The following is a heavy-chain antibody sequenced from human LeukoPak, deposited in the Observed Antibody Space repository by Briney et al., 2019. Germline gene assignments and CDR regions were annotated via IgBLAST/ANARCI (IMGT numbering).Heavy chain of an antibody. CDR1: GGTFSSYT. Sequence: SVKVSCKASGGTFSSYTISWVRQAPGQGLEWMGRIIPILGIANYAQKFQGRVTTTTDESTSTAYMELSSLRSEDTAVYYCARVGIAAAGNPFDYWGQGTLVTVSS. CDR3: ARVGIAAAGNPFDY. D-gene: IGHD6-13*01. V-gene: IGHV1-69*16. CDR2: IIPILGIA. J-gene: IGHJ4*02.